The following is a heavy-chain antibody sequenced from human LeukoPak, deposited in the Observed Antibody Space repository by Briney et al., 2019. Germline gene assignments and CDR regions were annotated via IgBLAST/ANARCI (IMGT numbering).Heavy chain of an antibody. Sequence: GGPLRLSCAASGFTVSSYYMTWIRQAPGKGLEWVSIIYSDGTTYYADSVKGRFTISRDDSKNTLHLQMNSLRPEDTAVYYCARWGPEPPYTPKYIYYWGQGTLVTVSS. CDR3: ARWGPEPPYTPKYIYY. CDR2: IYSDGTT. V-gene: IGHV3-53*01. CDR1: GFTVSSYY. D-gene: IGHD3-16*01. J-gene: IGHJ4*02.